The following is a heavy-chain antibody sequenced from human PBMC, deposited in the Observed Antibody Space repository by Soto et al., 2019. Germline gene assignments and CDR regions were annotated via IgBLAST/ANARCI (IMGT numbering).Heavy chain of an antibody. CDR2: INPNSGGT. V-gene: IGHV1-2*02. CDR1: GYTFTANY. CDR3: ARCPSGMFDY. J-gene: IGHJ4*02. Sequence: QVQLVQSGAEVKKPGASVKVSCKASGYTFTANYVHWVRQAPGQGLEWMGWINPNSGGTNYAQTFQGRVTLTRDTSISTAFLELSGLRSDDTAVYYCARCPSGMFDYWGQGTLVTVSS. D-gene: IGHD1-26*01.